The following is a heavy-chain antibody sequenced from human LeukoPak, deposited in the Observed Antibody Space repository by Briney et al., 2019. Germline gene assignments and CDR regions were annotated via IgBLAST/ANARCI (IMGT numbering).Heavy chain of an antibody. Sequence: PSETLSLTCTVSGGSISSGSYYWSWIRQPAGKGLEWIGRIYYSGSTNYNPSLKSRVTISVDTSKNQFSLKLSSVTAADTAVYYCARDRREAWFGASYYYYYYMDVWGKGTTVTISS. CDR3: ARDRREAWFGASYYYYYYMDV. D-gene: IGHD3-10*01. CDR1: GGSISSGSYY. J-gene: IGHJ6*03. CDR2: IYYSGST. V-gene: IGHV4-61*10.